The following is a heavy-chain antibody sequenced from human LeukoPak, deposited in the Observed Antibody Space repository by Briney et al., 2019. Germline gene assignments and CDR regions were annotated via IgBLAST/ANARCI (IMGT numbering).Heavy chain of an antibody. CDR1: GFTFSSYG. Sequence: GRSLRLSCAASGFTFSSYGMHWVRQAPGKGLEWVAVISYDGSNKYYADSVKGRFTIPRDNSKNTLYLQMNSLRAEDTAVYYCAKDSLYYGSGSYNYLDYWGQGTLVTVSS. V-gene: IGHV3-30*18. D-gene: IGHD3-10*01. J-gene: IGHJ4*02. CDR3: AKDSLYYGSGSYNYLDY. CDR2: ISYDGSNK.